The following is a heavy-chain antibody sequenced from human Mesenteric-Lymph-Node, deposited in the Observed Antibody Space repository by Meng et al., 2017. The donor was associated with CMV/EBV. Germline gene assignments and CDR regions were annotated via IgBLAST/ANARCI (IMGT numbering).Heavy chain of an antibody. J-gene: IGHJ4*02. CDR2: ISAYNGNT. CDR3: AANTIFGVAPAYFDY. CDR1: GYIFTGYY. V-gene: IGHV1-18*04. Sequence: ASVKVSCKASGYIFTGYYMHWVRQAPGQGLEWMGWISAYNGNTNYAQKLQGRVTMTTDTSTSTAYMELRSLRSDDTAVYYCAANTIFGVAPAYFDYWGQGTLVTVSS. D-gene: IGHD3-3*01.